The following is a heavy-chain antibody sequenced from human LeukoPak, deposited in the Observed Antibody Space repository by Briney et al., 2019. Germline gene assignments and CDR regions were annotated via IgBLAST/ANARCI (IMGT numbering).Heavy chain of an antibody. D-gene: IGHD2-2*01. CDR1: GGSFSGYY. V-gene: IGHV4-34*01. CDR3: ATYVGYCSSTSCYVPIWDYYYMDV. J-gene: IGHJ6*03. CDR2: INHSGST. Sequence: SETLSRTCAVYGGSFSGYYWSWIRPPPGKGLEWIGEINHSGSTNYNPSPKSRVTISVDTSKNQFSLKLSSVTAADTAVYYCATYVGYCSSTSCYVPIWDYYYMDVWGKGTTVTVSS.